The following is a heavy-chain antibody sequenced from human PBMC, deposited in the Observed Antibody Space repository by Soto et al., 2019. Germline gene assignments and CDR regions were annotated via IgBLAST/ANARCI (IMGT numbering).Heavy chain of an antibody. V-gene: IGHV1-69*12. D-gene: IGHD3-10*01. J-gene: IGHJ4*02. CDR1: GGTFSSYA. CDR2: IIPIFGTA. Sequence: QVQLVQSGAEVKKPGSSVKVSCKASGGTFSSYAISWVRQAPGQGLEWMGGIIPIFGTANYAQKFQGRVTITEDEPMSTAYMERSSLRSEDRAVYYCAIASYSGTTRDYWGQGTLVTVSS. CDR3: AIASYSGTTRDY.